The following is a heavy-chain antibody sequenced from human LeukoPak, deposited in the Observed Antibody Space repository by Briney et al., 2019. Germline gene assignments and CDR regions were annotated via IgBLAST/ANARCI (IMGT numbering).Heavy chain of an antibody. CDR3: AGEPLNNYGDYVFKMLDP. CDR2: IYYSGST. D-gene: IGHD4-17*01. J-gene: IGHJ5*02. CDR1: GGSISSGDYY. V-gene: IGHV4-30-4*08. Sequence: SETLSLTCTVSGGSISSGDYYWSWIRQPPGKGLEWIGYIYYSGSTYYNPSLKSRVTISVDTSKNQFSLKLSSVTAADTAVYYCAGEPLNNYGDYVFKMLDPWGQGTLVTVSS.